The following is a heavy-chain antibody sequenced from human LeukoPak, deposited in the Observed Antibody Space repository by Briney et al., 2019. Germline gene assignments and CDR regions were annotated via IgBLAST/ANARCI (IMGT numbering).Heavy chain of an antibody. CDR2: INHTGST. CDR3: ARSIMTTVTTFDY. J-gene: IGHJ4*02. D-gene: IGHD4-17*01. CDR1: GWSFSGYY. Sequence: SETLSLTCTVYGWSFSGYYWSWIRQPPGKGLEWIGEINHTGSTNFNPSLKSRVIISLDTSKTQFSLTLSSVTAADTAVYYCARSIMTTVTTFDYWGQGTLVAVSS. V-gene: IGHV4-34*01.